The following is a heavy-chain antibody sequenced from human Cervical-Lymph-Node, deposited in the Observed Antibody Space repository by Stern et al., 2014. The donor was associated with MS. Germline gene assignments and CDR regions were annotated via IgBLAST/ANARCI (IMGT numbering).Heavy chain of an antibody. CDR3: AKWSVGSGSSS. Sequence: QVQLVQSGAEVKKPGASVKVSCKASGYTFTNYPLHWVCQAPGQRLEWMGWINIGNGNTKYSQKFQDRVTIPRDTSTSTAYMELRSLRPEDTAVYYCAKWSVGSGSSSWGQGTLVTVSS. CDR2: INIGNGNT. V-gene: IGHV1-3*04. D-gene: IGHD3-10*01. CDR1: GYTFTNYP. J-gene: IGHJ5*02.